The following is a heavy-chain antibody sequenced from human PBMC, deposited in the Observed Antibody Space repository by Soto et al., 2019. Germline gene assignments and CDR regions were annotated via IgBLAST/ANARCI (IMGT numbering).Heavy chain of an antibody. CDR2: ISTSGDTT. J-gene: IGHJ4*02. CDR3: AKYGQQIPFDY. D-gene: IGHD3-10*01. V-gene: IGHV3-23*01. CDR1: GFTFSVHF. Sequence: GGSLRLSCAASGFTFSVHFMSWVRQAPGKGLEWVSGISTSGDTTYYADSVKGRFTISRDNSKNTLYLQLNNLRAEDTAVYYCAKYGQQIPFDYWGQGSPVTVSS.